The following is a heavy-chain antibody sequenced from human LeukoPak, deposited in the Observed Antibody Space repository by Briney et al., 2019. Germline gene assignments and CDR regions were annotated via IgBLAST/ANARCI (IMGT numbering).Heavy chain of an antibody. Sequence: GGSLRLSCAASGFTFSSYWMSLVRQAPGKGLEWVAVISYDGNNKYYAESVKGRFNMSRDNSKNTVLLQMNSLRLEDTAVYYCARDGGVGGAAGFFDYWGQGTLVTVSS. D-gene: IGHD6-13*01. CDR2: ISYDGNNK. CDR1: GFTFSSYW. J-gene: IGHJ4*02. CDR3: ARDGGVGGAAGFFDY. V-gene: IGHV3-30*03.